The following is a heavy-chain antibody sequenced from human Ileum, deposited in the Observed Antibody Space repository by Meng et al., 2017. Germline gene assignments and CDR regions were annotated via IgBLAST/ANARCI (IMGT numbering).Heavy chain of an antibody. J-gene: IGHJ4*02. CDR2: TYYNGSP. CDR1: GGSFSSDNYY. D-gene: IGHD3-10*01. V-gene: IGHV4-30-4*01. Sequence: QLRLQESGPGLVKPSQTLSLTRSVSGGSFSSDNYYWTWIRQTPGKGLEWIGLTYYNGSPFYNPSLRSRVTISVDTSKDQFSLKLTSVTAADTAVYYCARERRHYYGSGSFDYWGQGILVTVSS. CDR3: ARERRHYYGSGSFDY.